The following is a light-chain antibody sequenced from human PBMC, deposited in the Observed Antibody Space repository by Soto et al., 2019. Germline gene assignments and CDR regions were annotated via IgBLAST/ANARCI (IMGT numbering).Light chain of an antibody. CDR3: SSYTSSSTLVV. CDR2: GND. J-gene: IGLJ2*01. V-gene: IGLV1-47*02. Sequence: QSVVTQPPSASGTPGQRVTISCSGSSSNIGSNFVYWYQQLSGTAPRLLIYGNDKRPSGVPDRFSGSASGTSASLAIGGLRSEDEADYYCSSYTSSSTLVVFGGGTKLTVL. CDR1: SSNIGSNF.